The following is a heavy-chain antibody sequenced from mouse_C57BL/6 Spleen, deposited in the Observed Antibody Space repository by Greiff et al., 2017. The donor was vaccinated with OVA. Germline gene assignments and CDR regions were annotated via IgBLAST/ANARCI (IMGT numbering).Heavy chain of an antibody. J-gene: IGHJ4*01. V-gene: IGHV1-80*01. CDR3: ARRGGNYEGYYAMDY. Sequence: VQLQESGAELVKPGASVKISCKASGYAFSSYWMNWVKQRPGKGLEWIGQIYPGDGDTNYNGKFKGKATLTADKSSSTAYMQLSSLTSEDSAVYFCARRGGNYEGYYAMDYWGQGTSVTVSS. CDR1: GYAFSSYW. D-gene: IGHD2-1*01. CDR2: IYPGDGDT.